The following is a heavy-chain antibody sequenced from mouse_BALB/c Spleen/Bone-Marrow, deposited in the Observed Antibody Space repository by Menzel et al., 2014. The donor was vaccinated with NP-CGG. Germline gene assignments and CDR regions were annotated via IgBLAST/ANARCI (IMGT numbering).Heavy chain of an antibody. Sequence: VHLVESGPGLVAPSQGLSIPCTVSGFSLTSYGVHWVRQPPGRGLEWLGVKWAGGTTSYNSALMSRLSISRDNSKSQVFLKMNSLQTDDTAIYYCARTGTKDYFDYWGQGTTLTVSS. D-gene: IGHD4-1*01. CDR3: ARTGTKDYFDY. CDR2: KWAGGTT. V-gene: IGHV2-9*02. J-gene: IGHJ2*01. CDR1: GFSLTSYG.